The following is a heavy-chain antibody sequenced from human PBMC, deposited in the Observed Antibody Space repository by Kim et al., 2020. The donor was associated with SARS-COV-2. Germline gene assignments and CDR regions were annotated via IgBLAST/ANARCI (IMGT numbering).Heavy chain of an antibody. V-gene: IGHV3-74*01. CDR1: GFTFSSYW. CDR2: INSDGSST. J-gene: IGHJ3*02. CDR3: ASYGPMIDAFDI. D-gene: IGHD3-22*01. Sequence: GGSLRLSCAASGFTFSSYWMHWVRQAPGKGLVWVSRINSDGSSTSYADSVKGRFTISRDNAKNTLYLQMNSLRAEDTAVYYCASYGPMIDAFDIWGQGTMLTVSS.